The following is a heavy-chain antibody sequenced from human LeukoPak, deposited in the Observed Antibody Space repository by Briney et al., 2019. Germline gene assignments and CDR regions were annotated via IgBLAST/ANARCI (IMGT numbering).Heavy chain of an antibody. CDR2: IHFIWIT. V-gene: IGHV4-39*07. CDR1: GDSINSSNYY. CDR3: ARDSGTTGEVKFDP. Sequence: SETLSLTCTVSGDSINSSNYYWGWIRQPPGKGLEWIGSIHFIWITYDNPSLNSRITISLDTSKNQLSLKMNSVIAADTAVYYCARDSGTTGEVKFDPWGQGTLVTVSS. J-gene: IGHJ5*02. D-gene: IGHD3-10*01.